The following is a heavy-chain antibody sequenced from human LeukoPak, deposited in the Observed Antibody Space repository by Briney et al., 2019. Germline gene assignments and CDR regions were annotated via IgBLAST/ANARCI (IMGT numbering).Heavy chain of an antibody. CDR1: GFTFSSYS. CDR3: ARDVGRILLWFGEYPEYYFDY. V-gene: IGHV3-21*01. Sequence: GGSLRLSCAASGFTFSSYSMNWVRQAPGKGLEWVSSISSSSSYIYYADSVKGRFTISRDNAKNSLYLQMNSLRAEDTAVYYCARDVGRILLWFGEYPEYYFDYWGQGTLVTVSS. D-gene: IGHD3-10*01. CDR2: ISSSSSYI. J-gene: IGHJ4*02.